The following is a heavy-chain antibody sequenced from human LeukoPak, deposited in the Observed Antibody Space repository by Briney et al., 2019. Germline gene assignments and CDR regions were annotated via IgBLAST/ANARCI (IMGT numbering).Heavy chain of an antibody. Sequence: ASVKVSCKASGYTFTSYYMHWVRQAPGQGLEWMGIINPSGGSTSYAQKFQGRVTMTRDMSTSTVYMELSSLRSEDTAVYYCARGPGDIQLWTHQNYYMDVWGKGTTVTVSS. J-gene: IGHJ6*03. D-gene: IGHD5-18*01. V-gene: IGHV1-46*01. CDR1: GYTFTSYY. CDR2: INPSGGST. CDR3: ARGPGDIQLWTHQNYYMDV.